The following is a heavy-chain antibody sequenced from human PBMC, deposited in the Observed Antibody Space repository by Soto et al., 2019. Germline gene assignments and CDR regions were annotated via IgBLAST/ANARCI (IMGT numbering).Heavy chain of an antibody. J-gene: IGHJ4*02. V-gene: IGHV3-74*01. Sequence: GGSLRLSCAASGFTFSSYWMHWVRQAPGKGLVWVSRINSDGSSTSYADSVKGRFTISRDNAKNTLYLQMNSLRAEDTAVYYCARERGYCSGGSCYSRDFDYWGQGTLVTVSS. CDR2: INSDGSST. D-gene: IGHD2-15*01. CDR3: ARERGYCSGGSCYSRDFDY. CDR1: GFTFSSYW.